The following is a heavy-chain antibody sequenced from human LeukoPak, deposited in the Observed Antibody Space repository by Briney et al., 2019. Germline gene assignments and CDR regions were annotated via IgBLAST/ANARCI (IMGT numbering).Heavy chain of an antibody. Sequence: GGLRRSCGACASTLSSEAMRGVGEALRKGLEWVSGISGSGGSTYYADSVKGRLTISRDNSKNTLYLQMDSLRAEDTAVYYCAKVGIRISLIVVVFTTADDWYFDLWGRGTLVTVSS. CDR1: ASTLSSEA. V-gene: IGHV3-23*01. CDR2: ISGSGGST. CDR3: AKVGIRISLIVVVFTTADDWYFDL. J-gene: IGHJ2*01. D-gene: IGHD3-22*01.